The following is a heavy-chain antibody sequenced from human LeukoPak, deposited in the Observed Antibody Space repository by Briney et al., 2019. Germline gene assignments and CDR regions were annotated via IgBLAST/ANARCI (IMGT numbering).Heavy chain of an antibody. V-gene: IGHV3-48*01. CDR3: ARSLSGYDPLSAF. J-gene: IGHJ4*01. CDR1: GFSFTSYA. D-gene: IGHD5-12*01. CDR2: ITGTSTTF. Sequence: PGGSLRLSCEVSGFSFTSYAMTWVRQVPGKGLEWIAYITGTSTTFYYADSVKGRFTISRDNARNSLYLQMNSLTVEDTAVCYCARSLSGYDPLSAFWGHGTRVTVS.